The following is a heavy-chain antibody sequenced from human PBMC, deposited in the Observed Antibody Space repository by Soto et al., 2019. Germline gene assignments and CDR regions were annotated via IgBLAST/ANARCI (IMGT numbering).Heavy chain of an antibody. V-gene: IGHV3-23*01. D-gene: IGHD3-10*01. Sequence: GGSLRLSCAASGFMFSTTDMSWVRQAPGKGLEWLTTIEGSGEITYYADSVKGRFTISRDNSKSTVYLQMDGLTADDTAVYFCVKNSGWFNTWGQGTPVTVS. CDR2: IEGSGEIT. J-gene: IGHJ5*02. CDR1: GFMFSTTD. CDR3: VKNSGWFNT.